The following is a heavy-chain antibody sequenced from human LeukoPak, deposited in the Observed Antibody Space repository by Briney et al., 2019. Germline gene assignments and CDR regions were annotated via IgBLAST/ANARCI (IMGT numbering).Heavy chain of an antibody. J-gene: IGHJ4*02. CDR3: ARRATSAAGTHHFDY. D-gene: IGHD6-13*01. CDR2: IYPGDSDT. V-gene: IGHV5-51*01. Sequence: KLGESLKISCKGSGYSFTSYWIGWVRQMPGKGLEWMGIIYPGDSDTRYSPSFQGQVTISADKSISTAYLQWSSLKASDTAMYYCARRATSAAGTHHFDYWGQGSLVTVSS. CDR1: GYSFTSYW.